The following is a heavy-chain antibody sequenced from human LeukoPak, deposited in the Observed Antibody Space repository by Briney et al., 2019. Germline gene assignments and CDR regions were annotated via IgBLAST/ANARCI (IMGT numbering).Heavy chain of an antibody. V-gene: IGHV3-11*01. Sequence: LSLTCTVSGGSISSDSYYWGWIRQAPGKGLEWVSYISSSGSTIYYADSVKGRFTISRDNAKNSLYLQMNSLRAEDTAVYYCARFVGYYYDSSGYYLDYWGQGTLVTVSS. D-gene: IGHD3-22*01. CDR2: ISSSGSTI. CDR1: GGSISSDSYY. J-gene: IGHJ4*02. CDR3: ARFVGYYYDSSGYYLDY.